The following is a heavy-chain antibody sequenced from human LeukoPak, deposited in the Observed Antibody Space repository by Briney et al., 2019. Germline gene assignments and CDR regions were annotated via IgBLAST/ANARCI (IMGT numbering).Heavy chain of an antibody. D-gene: IGHD6-6*01. Sequence: SETLSLTCAVYGGSFSGYYWSWIRQPPGKGLEWIGEINHSGSTNYNPSLESRVTISVDTSKNQFSLKLSSVIVADTAVYYCAGNSISGFDYWGQGSLVKVSS. V-gene: IGHV4-34*01. CDR3: AGNSISGFDY. CDR2: INHSGST. CDR1: GGSFSGYY. J-gene: IGHJ4*02.